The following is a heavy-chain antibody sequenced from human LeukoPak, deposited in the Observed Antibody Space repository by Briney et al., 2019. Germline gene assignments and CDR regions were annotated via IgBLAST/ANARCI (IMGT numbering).Heavy chain of an antibody. D-gene: IGHD2-2*01. J-gene: IGHJ2*01. CDR3: ARQLVVPAAPPGCFDL. CDR1: GGSFSGYY. Sequence: SETLSLTCAVYGGSFSGYYWSWIRQPPGKGLEWIGEINHSGSTNYNPSLKSRVTISVDTSKNQFSLKLSSVTAADTAVYYCARQLVVPAAPPGCFDLWGRGTLVTVSS. CDR2: INHSGST. V-gene: IGHV4-34*01.